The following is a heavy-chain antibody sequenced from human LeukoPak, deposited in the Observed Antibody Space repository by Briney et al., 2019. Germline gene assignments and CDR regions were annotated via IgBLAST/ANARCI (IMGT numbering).Heavy chain of an antibody. Sequence: GGSLRLSCAASGFTFDDYAMHWVRQAPGKGLEWVSGISWNSGSIGYADSVMGRFTISRDNAKNTLYLQMNSLRAEDTAVYYCARDQNGDWGQGTLVTVSS. CDR3: ARDQNGD. V-gene: IGHV3-9*01. CDR1: GFTFDDYA. D-gene: IGHD4-17*01. J-gene: IGHJ4*02. CDR2: ISWNSGSI.